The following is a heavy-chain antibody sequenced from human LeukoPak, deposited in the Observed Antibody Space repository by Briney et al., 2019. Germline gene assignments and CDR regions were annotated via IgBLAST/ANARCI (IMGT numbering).Heavy chain of an antibody. D-gene: IGHD2-2*01. V-gene: IGHV1-18*01. CDR3: AREGYCNSTSCDKPFDY. Sequence: ASVKVSCKASGYTFTSYGITWVRQAPGQGLAWMGWISAYNGNTNYAQKLQGRVTMTTDTSTSTAYMELRSLRSDDTALYYCAREGYCNSTSCDKPFDYWGQGTLVTVSS. CDR1: GYTFTSYG. CDR2: ISAYNGNT. J-gene: IGHJ4*02.